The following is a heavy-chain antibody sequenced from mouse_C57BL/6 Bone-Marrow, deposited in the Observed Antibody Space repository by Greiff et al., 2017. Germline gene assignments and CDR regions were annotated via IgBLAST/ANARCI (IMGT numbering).Heavy chain of an antibody. V-gene: IGHV1-54*01. CDR3: ARSRITTGVGSHWYFDV. CDR1: GYAFTNYL. D-gene: IGHD1-1*01. CDR2: INPGSGGT. J-gene: IGHJ1*03. Sequence: QVQLKESGAELVRPGTSVKVSCKASGYAFTNYLIEWVKQRPGQGLEWIGVINPGSGGTNYNEKFKGKATLTADKSSSTAYMQLSSLTSEDSAVYFCARSRITTGVGSHWYFDVWGTGTTVTVSS.